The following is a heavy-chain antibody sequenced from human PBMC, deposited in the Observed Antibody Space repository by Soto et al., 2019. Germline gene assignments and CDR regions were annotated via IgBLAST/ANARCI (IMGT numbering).Heavy chain of an antibody. CDR1: GFIFDDFA. CDR3: TKVGGLYDFWSGPLHFDL. Sequence: EAQLVESGGGFVQPGRSLRLSCAGSGFIFDDFAIHWVRQAPGKGLEWVSGISWNSDSIGYADSVKGRFTISRDNAKNYLFLQMNSLRVEDTALYYCTKVGGLYDFWSGPLHFDLWGQGTLVTVSS. D-gene: IGHD3-3*01. CDR2: ISWNSDSI. V-gene: IGHV3-9*01. J-gene: IGHJ4*02.